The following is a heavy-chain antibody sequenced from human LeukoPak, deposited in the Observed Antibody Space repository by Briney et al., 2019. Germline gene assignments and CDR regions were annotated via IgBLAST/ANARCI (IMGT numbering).Heavy chain of an antibody. CDR3: ARAIAVAGNFDY. D-gene: IGHD6-19*01. CDR2: IYTSGST. CDR1: GGSISSGSYY. Sequence: PSETLSLTCTVSGGSISSGSYYWSWIRQPAGKGLEWIGRIYTSGSTNYNPSLKSRVTISVDTSKNQFSLKLSSVTAADTAVYYCARAIAVAGNFDYWGQGTLVTVSS. V-gene: IGHV4-61*02. J-gene: IGHJ4*02.